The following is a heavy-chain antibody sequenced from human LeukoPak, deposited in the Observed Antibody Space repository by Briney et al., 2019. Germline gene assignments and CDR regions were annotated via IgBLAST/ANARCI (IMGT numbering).Heavy chain of an antibody. D-gene: IGHD3-10*01. CDR1: GGSISGGDYY. CDR3: ARDDPGYYGSGRNGLDV. Sequence: PSETLSLTCTVSGGSISGGDYYWSWIRQPPGKGLEWIGHIFYSGSTYYNPSLRSRVTISGDTSKNQFSLKLSSVTAADTAVYYCARDDPGYYGSGRNGLDVWGPGTTVTVSS. J-gene: IGHJ6*02. V-gene: IGHV4-30-4*08. CDR2: IFYSGST.